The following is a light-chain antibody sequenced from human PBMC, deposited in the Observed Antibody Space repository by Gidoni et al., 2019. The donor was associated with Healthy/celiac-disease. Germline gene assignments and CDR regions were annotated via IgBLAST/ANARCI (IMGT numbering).Light chain of an antibody. CDR3: QSYDSSLSSYV. CDR1: SSNNGAGYD. CDR2: GNS. Sequence: QSVLTQPPSVSAAPGQRVTISCTGSSSNNGAGYDVHWYQQLPGTAPKLLIYGNSNRPSGVPDRFSGSKSGTSASLAITGLEAEDEADYYCQSYDSSLSSYVFGTGTKVTVL. V-gene: IGLV1-40*01. J-gene: IGLJ1*01.